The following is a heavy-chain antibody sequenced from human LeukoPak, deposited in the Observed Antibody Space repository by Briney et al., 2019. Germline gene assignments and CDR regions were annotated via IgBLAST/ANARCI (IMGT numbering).Heavy chain of an antibody. V-gene: IGHV4-34*01. CDR3: ARGDTVVIA. CDR1: GGSFSGYY. D-gene: IGHD4-23*01. Sequence: TSETLSLTCAVYGGSFSGYYWSWIRQPPGKGLEWIGEINHSGSTNYNPSLKSRVIISVDTSKNQFSLKLSSVTAADTAVYYCARGDTVVIAWGQGTLVTVSS. J-gene: IGHJ5*02. CDR2: INHSGST.